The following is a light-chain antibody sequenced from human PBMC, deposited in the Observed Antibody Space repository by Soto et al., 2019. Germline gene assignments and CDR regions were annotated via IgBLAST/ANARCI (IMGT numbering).Light chain of an antibody. CDR2: EVS. J-gene: IGLJ1*01. CDR3: SSYTSSSLYV. Sequence: QSALTQPASVSGCPGQSITISCTGTSSDVGGYNSVSWYQQHPGKAPKLIIYEVSNRPSGVSNRFSGSKSGNTASLTISGLQAEDEADYYCSSYTSSSLYVFGTGTKVTVL. CDR1: SSDVGGYNS. V-gene: IGLV2-14*01.